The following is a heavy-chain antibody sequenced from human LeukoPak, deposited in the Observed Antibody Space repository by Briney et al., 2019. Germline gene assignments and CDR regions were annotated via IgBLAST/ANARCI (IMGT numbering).Heavy chain of an antibody. CDR1: GFSLTTTDMG. Sequence: SGPTLVRPTQTLTLTCTVSGFSLTTTDMGVGWIRQPPGKALQWLALIFWDDDKRYSPFLNHRLTISRDTSKSQVVLTITDMDHVDTGTYFCAHTSTLGRPNIFDYWGQGSLVTVSS. V-gene: IGHV2-5*02. D-gene: IGHD3-9*01. J-gene: IGHJ4*02. CDR2: IFWDDDK. CDR3: AHTSTLGRPNIFDY.